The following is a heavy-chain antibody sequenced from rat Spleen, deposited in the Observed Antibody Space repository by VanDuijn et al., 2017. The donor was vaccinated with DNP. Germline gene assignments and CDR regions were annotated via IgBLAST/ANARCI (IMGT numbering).Heavy chain of an antibody. V-gene: IGHV5-31*01. Sequence: EVKFVESGGGLVQPGRSLKISCIASGFIFSNYWMTWIRQAPTKGLEWVASIANSGGSTYSRDSVKGRFTISRDNAKSTLYLQMDSLRSEDTATYYCTSNPHIRTAAPFDYWGQGVMVTVSS. D-gene: IGHD3-8*01. CDR3: TSNPHIRTAAPFDY. CDR1: GFIFSNYW. J-gene: IGHJ2*01. CDR2: IANSGGST.